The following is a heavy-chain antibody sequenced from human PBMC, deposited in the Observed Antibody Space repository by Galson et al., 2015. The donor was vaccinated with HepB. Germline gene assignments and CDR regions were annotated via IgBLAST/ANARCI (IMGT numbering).Heavy chain of an antibody. CDR2: IRSKAYSGTR. Sequence: SLRLSCAASGFTFGDYAMSWFRQAPGKGLEWVGFIRSKAYSGTREYAASVKGRFTISRDDSKSIAYLQMNSLKIEDTAVYYCTRDLDGSSWYDWGYYFDHWGQGTLVTVSS. D-gene: IGHD6-13*01. CDR3: TRDLDGSSWYDWGYYFDH. V-gene: IGHV3-49*03. J-gene: IGHJ4*02. CDR1: GFTFGDYA.